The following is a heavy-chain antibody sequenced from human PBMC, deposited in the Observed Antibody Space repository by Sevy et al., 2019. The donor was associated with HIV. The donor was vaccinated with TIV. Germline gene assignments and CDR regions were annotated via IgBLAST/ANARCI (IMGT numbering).Heavy chain of an antibody. CDR1: GGPISSYY. D-gene: IGHD5-12*01. J-gene: IGHJ5*02. CDR2: IHYSGST. Sequence: SETLSLTCTVSGGPISSYYWSWIRQPPGKKLEWTGYIHYSGSTKYNPSLNSRVTMSVDTSKNQFSLKLTSVTAADTAVYYCARAPPVRSGDDSLNWFDPWGQGTLVTVSS. V-gene: IGHV4-59*01. CDR3: ARAPPVRSGDDSLNWFDP.